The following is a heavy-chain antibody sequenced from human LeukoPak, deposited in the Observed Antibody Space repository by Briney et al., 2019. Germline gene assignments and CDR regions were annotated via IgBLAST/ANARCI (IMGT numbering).Heavy chain of an antibody. CDR1: GLTFGRYS. CDR3: ARETQWLRHVDY. D-gene: IGHD5-12*01. J-gene: IGHJ4*02. V-gene: IGHV3-21*01. Sequence: PGGSLRLSCAASGLTFGRYSMNWVRQAPGKGPEWVSSISCRSIYIYHTDSVKGRVTITRDNAMNTLYLQMNSLRVEDTAVYYCARETQWLRHVDYWGQGTLVTVSS. CDR2: ISCRSIYI.